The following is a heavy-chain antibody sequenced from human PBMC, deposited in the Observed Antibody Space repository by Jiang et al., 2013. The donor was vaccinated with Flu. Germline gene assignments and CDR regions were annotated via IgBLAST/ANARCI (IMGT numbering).Heavy chain of an antibody. V-gene: IGHV3-49*02. CDR3: TTERYYYGSGSYFRYFDY. CDR2: RSKAYGGTT. Sequence: RSKAYGGTTEYAASVKGRFTISRDDSKSIAYLQMNSLKTEDTAVYYCTTERYYYGSGSYFRYFDYWGQGTLVTVSS. J-gene: IGHJ4*02. D-gene: IGHD3-10*01.